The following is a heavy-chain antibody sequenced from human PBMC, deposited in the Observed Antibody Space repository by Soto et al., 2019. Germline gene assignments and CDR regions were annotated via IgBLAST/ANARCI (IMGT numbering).Heavy chain of an antibody. Sequence: EVQLLEYGGGLVQPGGSLRLSCAASGFTFSNYVMSWVRQAPGKGLEWVSSVSNSGPNTYYAESLKDRVTISRDNSNNTLYLLMNSLRAEDTALYYCARRGRTLPHYSYYMDVWGKGTTVTVSS. CDR3: ARRGRTLPHYSYYMDV. CDR2: VSNSGPNT. CDR1: GFTFSNYV. V-gene: IGHV3-23*01. J-gene: IGHJ6*03.